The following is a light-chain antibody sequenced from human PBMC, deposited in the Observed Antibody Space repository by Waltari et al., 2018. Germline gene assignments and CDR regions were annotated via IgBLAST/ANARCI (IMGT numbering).Light chain of an antibody. CDR1: QNIGNN. CDR2: DVS. CDR3: QQSFTIPVA. J-gene: IGKJ4*01. Sequence: DIQVTQSPSSLSASVGDSVSIPCRASQNIGNNLNWYQQQPGRAPKLLIYDVSSLNSGVPSRFRGSSSGTEFTLTISSLQPEDFATYYCQQSFTIPVAFGGGTKVDI. V-gene: IGKV1-39*01.